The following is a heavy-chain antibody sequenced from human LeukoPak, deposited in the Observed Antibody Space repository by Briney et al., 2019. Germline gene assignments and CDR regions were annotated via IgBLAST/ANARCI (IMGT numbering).Heavy chain of an antibody. CDR2: IYTSGST. J-gene: IGHJ4*02. CDR3: VGELPSYYFDY. D-gene: IGHD3-10*01. Sequence: SETLSLTCTVSGGSISSYYWSWIRQPAGKGLEWIGRIYTSGSTNYNPSLKSRVTMSVDTSKNQFSLQLSSGTAADTAVYYCVGELPSYYFDYWGEGTVVRVSS. CDR1: GGSISSYY. V-gene: IGHV4-4*07.